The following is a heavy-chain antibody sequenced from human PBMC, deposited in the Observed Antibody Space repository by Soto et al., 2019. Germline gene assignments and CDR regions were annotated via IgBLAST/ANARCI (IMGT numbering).Heavy chain of an antibody. D-gene: IGHD2-21*01. CDR1: GGSISSSSYY. CDR2: IYYSGST. CDR3: ARTTYSGWFDP. V-gene: IGHV4-39*01. J-gene: IGHJ5*02. Sequence: PSETLSLTCTVSGGSISSSSYYWGWIRQPPGKGLEWIGSIYYSGSTYYNPSLKSRVTISVDTSKNQFSLKLSSVTAADTSVYYCARTTYSGWFDPWGQGTLVTVSS.